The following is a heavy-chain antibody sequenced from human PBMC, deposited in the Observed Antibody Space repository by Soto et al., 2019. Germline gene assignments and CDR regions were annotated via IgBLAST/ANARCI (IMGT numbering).Heavy chain of an antibody. CDR3: ARDSWGECSSTSCYTPRFDY. CDR2: ISAYNGNT. D-gene: IGHD2-2*02. CDR1: GYTFTSYG. Sequence: ASVKVSCKASGYTFTSYGISWVRQAPGQGLEWMGWISAYNGNTNYAQKLQGRVTMTTDTSTSTAYMELRSLRSDDTAVYYCARDSWGECSSTSCYTPRFDYWGQGTLVTV. V-gene: IGHV1-18*01. J-gene: IGHJ4*02.